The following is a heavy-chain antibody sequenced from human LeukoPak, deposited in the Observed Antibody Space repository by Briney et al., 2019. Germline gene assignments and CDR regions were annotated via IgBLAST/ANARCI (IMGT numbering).Heavy chain of an antibody. CDR1: GFTLSSYW. V-gene: IGHV3-7*01. D-gene: IGHD4-17*01. CDR2: INPDGSEK. Sequence: GGSLRLSCAASGFTLSSYWMTWVRQAPGKGLEWVANINPDGSEKNCVDSVKGRFTVSRDNAKNSLYLQMNSPRAEDTAVYFCMRGGFYGSHWGQGTLVTVSS. J-gene: IGHJ4*02. CDR3: MRGGFYGSH.